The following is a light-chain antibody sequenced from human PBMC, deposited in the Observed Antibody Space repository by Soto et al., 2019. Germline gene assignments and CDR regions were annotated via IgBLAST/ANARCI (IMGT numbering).Light chain of an antibody. CDR3: QHSYNTPLT. CDR1: QSVSNY. J-gene: IGKJ4*01. Sequence: DLQMTQSPSSLSASVGDRVTITCRASQSVSNYLNWYQQKPGKAPKLLIYAASSLQSGVPSRFSGSGSGTDFTLTISSLQPEDFASYYCQHSYNTPLTFGGGTKVEIK. CDR2: AAS. V-gene: IGKV1-39*01.